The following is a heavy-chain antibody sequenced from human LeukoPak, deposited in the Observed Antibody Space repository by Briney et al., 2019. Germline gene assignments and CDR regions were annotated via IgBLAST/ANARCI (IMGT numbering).Heavy chain of an antibody. J-gene: IGHJ4*02. CDR2: IRPDGSSE. CDR1: GFTFSSYS. CDR3: ATGDLDY. V-gene: IGHV3-7*03. Sequence: GGSLRLSCAASGFTFSSYSMNWVRQAPGRGLEGVATIRPDGSSEYYVDSVKGRFTISRDNAKNSLYLQMNSLRIEDTAVYYCATGDLDYWGQGTLVTVSS.